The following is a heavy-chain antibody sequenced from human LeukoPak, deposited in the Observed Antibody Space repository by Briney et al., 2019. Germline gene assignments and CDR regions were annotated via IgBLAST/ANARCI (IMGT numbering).Heavy chain of an antibody. Sequence: GGSLRLSCAASGFTFNNFGMHWVRQAPGKGLEWVAVISTDGNYKNSADSVKGRFNISRDNSKNTLYQQINSLRVEDTAVYYCAKDRLWFGEKHLAYWGQGTPVTVSS. V-gene: IGHV3-30*18. D-gene: IGHD3-10*01. CDR3: AKDRLWFGEKHLAY. CDR1: GFTFNNFG. CDR2: ISTDGNYK. J-gene: IGHJ4*02.